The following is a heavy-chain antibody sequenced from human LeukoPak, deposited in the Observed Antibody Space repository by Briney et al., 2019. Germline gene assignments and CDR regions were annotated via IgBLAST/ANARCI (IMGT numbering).Heavy chain of an antibody. CDR1: GFTFSNYG. D-gene: IGHD2-8*02. CDR2: KLYDGSNE. J-gene: IGHJ4*02. V-gene: IGHV3-33*01. CDR3: ARGGTGVVPNLDY. Sequence: GGSLRLSCAASGFTFSNYGMHWVRQAPGKGLEWVAVKLYDGSNEYYADSVKGRFTISRDNSKNTLYLQMNSLRAEDTAVYYCARGGTGVVPNLDYWGQGTLVTVSS.